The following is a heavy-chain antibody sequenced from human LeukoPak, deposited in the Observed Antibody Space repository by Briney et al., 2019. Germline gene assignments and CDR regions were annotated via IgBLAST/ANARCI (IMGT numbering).Heavy chain of an antibody. CDR1: GFTFSSYA. J-gene: IGHJ5*01. CDR2: ISGSGGYT. V-gene: IGHV3-23*01. D-gene: IGHD1-26*01. Sequence: GGSLRLSCAASGFTFSSYAMSWVRQAPGKGLEWVSAISGSGGYTYYADSVKGRFTISRDNSKNTLYLQMNSLRVEDTAVYYCARGGSAASTNWFDSWGQGTLVTVSS. CDR3: ARGGSAASTNWFDS.